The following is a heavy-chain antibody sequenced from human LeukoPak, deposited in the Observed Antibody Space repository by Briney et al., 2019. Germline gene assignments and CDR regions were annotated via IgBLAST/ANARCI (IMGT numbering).Heavy chain of an antibody. V-gene: IGHV3-48*04. Sequence: QTGGSLRLSCAASGFTFSIYTMNWVRQAPGKGLEWVSYISSDSSNMYYADSVKGRFTISRDNAKNSLYLQMNSLRAEDTAVYYCASPYCGGDCYRSRAFDIWGQGTMVTVSS. CDR3: ASPYCGGDCYRSRAFDI. J-gene: IGHJ3*02. CDR2: ISSDSSNM. D-gene: IGHD2-21*02. CDR1: GFTFSIYT.